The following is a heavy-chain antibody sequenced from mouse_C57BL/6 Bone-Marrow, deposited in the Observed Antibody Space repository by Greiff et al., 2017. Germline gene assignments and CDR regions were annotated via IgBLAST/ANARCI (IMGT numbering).Heavy chain of an antibody. D-gene: IGHD2-4*01. Sequence: VQGVESGAELARPGASVKLSCKASGYTFTSYGISWVKQRTGQGLEWIGEIYPRSGNTYYNEKLKGKATLTADKAYSTAYMDLSSLTSEDTAVYFCARGDYDGVYFDDWGQGTTLTVSS. V-gene: IGHV1-81*01. J-gene: IGHJ2*01. CDR3: ARGDYDGVYFDD. CDR2: IYPRSGNT. CDR1: GYTFTSYG.